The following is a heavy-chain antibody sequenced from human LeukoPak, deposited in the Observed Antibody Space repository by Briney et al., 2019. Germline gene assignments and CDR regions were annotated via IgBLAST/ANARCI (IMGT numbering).Heavy chain of an antibody. CDR3: ARDGREGDAFDI. CDR1: GFSFSSYG. Sequence: GGSLRLSCAASGFSFSSYGMYWVRQAPGKGPEWVAVIANDGRDKYLADSVKGRFIISRDNSKNTLYLQMNSLRAEDTAVYYCARDGREGDAFDIWGQGTMVTVSS. D-gene: IGHD1-26*01. J-gene: IGHJ3*02. CDR2: IANDGRDK. V-gene: IGHV3-30*03.